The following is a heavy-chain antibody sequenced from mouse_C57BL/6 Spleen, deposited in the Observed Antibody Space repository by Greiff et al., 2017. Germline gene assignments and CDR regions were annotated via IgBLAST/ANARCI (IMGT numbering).Heavy chain of an antibody. Sequence: QVQLKESGPGLVQPSQSLSITCTVSGLSLTSYGVHWVRQSPGKGLEWLGVIWSGGRTDYNAAFIYRLSISKDNSKSQVFFKMNSLQADDTAIYYGARKDYGSFYFDYWGQGTTRTVSS. V-gene: IGHV2-2*01. J-gene: IGHJ2*01. CDR2: IWSGGRT. D-gene: IGHD1-1*01. CDR3: ARKDYGSFYFDY. CDR1: GLSLTSYG.